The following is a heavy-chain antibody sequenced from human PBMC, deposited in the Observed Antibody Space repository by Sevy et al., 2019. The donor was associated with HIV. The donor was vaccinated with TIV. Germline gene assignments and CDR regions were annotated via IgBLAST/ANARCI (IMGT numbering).Heavy chain of an antibody. J-gene: IGHJ4*02. Sequence: GGSLRLSCSASGFTFSSYALLWVRQAPGKGLEWVSLISYDGRNKYYSDSVKRRFAISRVESKTTLFLQMESLRTEDTAIDYCARVGVSYCTDDCYHRFDYWGRGTLVTVSS. V-gene: IGHV3-30*09. D-gene: IGHD2-21*02. CDR2: ISYDGRNK. CDR3: ARVGVSYCTDDCYHRFDY. CDR1: GFTFSSYA.